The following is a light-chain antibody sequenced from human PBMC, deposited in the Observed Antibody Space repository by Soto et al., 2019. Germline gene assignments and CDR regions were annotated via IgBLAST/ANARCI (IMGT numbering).Light chain of an antibody. Sequence: DIVMTQSPLSLPVTPGEPASISCRSSQSLLNSNGYNYLDWYLQKPGQSPQLLIYLGSNRASGVPDRFSGSGSGTDFTLTISRLEPEDFAVYYCQQYGSSPPLSFGGGTKVDIK. CDR1: QSLLNSNGYNY. V-gene: IGKV2-28*01. J-gene: IGKJ4*01. CDR3: QQYGSSPPLS. CDR2: LGS.